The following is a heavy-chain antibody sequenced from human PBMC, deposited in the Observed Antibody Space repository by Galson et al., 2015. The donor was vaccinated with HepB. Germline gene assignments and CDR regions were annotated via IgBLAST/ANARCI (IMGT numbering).Heavy chain of an antibody. V-gene: IGHV3-7*03. CDR2: INQDESQK. CDR1: GFSFSNFW. D-gene: IGHD5-18*01. J-gene: IGHJ4*02. Sequence: SLRLSCAVSGFSFSNFWMTWVRQAPGKGLEWVANINQDESQKYYVDTVRGRFTISRDNAKNSMYLQLNSLRTEDTAVYYCACLDTAVVHTTDYWGQGTLVNVSS. CDR3: ACLDTAVVHTTDY.